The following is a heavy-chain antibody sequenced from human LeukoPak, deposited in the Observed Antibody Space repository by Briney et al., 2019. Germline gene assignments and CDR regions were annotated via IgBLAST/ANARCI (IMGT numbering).Heavy chain of an antibody. J-gene: IGHJ4*02. V-gene: IGHV3-7*01. CDR1: GFTFSSYC. D-gene: IGHD3-3*01. CDR2: IHQDVSEK. CDR3: ARVWSGGVY. Sequence: GGSLRLSCAVSGFTFSSYCMSWVRDAPGKGQEWVANIHQDVSEKYYVDSVKGRFTISRDNAKNSLYLQMNSLRAEDTAVYYCARVWSGGVYWGQGTLVTVSS.